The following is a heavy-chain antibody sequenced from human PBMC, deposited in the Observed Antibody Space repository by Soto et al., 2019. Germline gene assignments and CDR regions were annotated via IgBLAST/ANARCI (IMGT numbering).Heavy chain of an antibody. V-gene: IGHV1-18*01. CDR2: ISAYNGNI. J-gene: IGHJ4*02. CDR1: GYTFTSYG. CDR3: XXXXXXXXXXXXX. Sequence: QVQLVQSGTEVKQPGASVKVSCKASGYTFTSYGITWVRQAPGQGLEWMGWISAYNGNINYAQKFQGRVTMTTDTSTSTAYMELRSLRSXXXXXXXXXXXXXXXXXXXXXXGQGTLVTVSS.